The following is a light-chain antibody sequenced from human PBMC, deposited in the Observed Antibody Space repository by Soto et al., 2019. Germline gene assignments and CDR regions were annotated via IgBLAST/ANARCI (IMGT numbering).Light chain of an antibody. CDR2: KAS. J-gene: IGKJ2*01. CDR3: QQYNSYPLT. V-gene: IGKV1-5*03. Sequence: DIQMTQSPSTLSASVGDRVTITCRASQSISSWLAWYQQKPGKAPKLLIYKASSLESGVQSRCSGSGSGTESPLTISRLQPDDLATYYCQQYNSYPLTFGQGTKLEIK. CDR1: QSISSW.